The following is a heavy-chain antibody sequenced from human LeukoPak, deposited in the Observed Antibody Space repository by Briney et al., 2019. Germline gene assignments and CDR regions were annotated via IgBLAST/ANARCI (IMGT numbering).Heavy chain of an antibody. J-gene: IGHJ4*02. V-gene: IGHV3-64D*06. CDR3: VKMYAAPDDY. CDR2: ISSNGGST. Sequence: PGGSLRLSCSASGFTFSSYAMHWVRQAPGKGLEYVSAISSNGGSTYYADSVKGRFTISRDNSKNTLYLQMSSLRAEDPAVYYCVKMYAAPDDYWGQGPLVTVPS. D-gene: IGHD2-8*01. CDR1: GFTFSSYA.